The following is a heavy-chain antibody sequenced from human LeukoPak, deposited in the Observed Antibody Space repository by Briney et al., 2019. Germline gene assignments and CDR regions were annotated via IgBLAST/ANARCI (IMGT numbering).Heavy chain of an antibody. CDR1: GYSSTSYW. D-gene: IGHD5-18*01. V-gene: IGHV5-51*01. J-gene: IGHJ6*02. Sequence: GESLKSSCKGSGYSSTSYWIGWVRQMPGKGLEWMGIIYPGDSDTRYSPSFQGQVTISADKSISTAYLQWSSLKASDTAMYYCARHRPSDSYGYTGYYGMDVWGQGTTVTVSS. CDR2: IYPGDSDT. CDR3: ARHRPSDSYGYTGYYGMDV.